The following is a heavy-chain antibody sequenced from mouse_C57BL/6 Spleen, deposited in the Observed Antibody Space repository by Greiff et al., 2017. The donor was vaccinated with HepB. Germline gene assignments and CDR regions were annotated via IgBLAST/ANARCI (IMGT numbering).Heavy chain of an antibody. Sequence: QVQLKQPGAELVMPGASVKLSCKASGYTFTSYWMHWVKQRPGQGLEWIGEIDPSDSYTNYNQKFKGKSTLTVDKSSSTAYMQLSSLTSEDSAVYYCARSSGYGSSYGWYFDVWGTGTTVTVSS. CDR3: ARSSGYGSSYGWYFDV. D-gene: IGHD1-1*01. CDR1: GYTFTSYW. CDR2: IDPSDSYT. V-gene: IGHV1-69*01. J-gene: IGHJ1*03.